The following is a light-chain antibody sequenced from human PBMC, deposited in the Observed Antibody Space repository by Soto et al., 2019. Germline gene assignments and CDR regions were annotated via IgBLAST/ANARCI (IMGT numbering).Light chain of an antibody. V-gene: IGKV1-33*01. CDR1: QDIDNV. CDR2: DVG. J-gene: IGKJ2*01. CDR3: QQYRYLYT. Sequence: DIQMTQSPSSLSASVGDRVTITCQASQDIDNVLNWYHQRPGKAPELLIYDVGNLQTGVPPRFSGSGSGTDFSFTISSLQPEDVGTYYCQQYRYLYTFGQGTKL.